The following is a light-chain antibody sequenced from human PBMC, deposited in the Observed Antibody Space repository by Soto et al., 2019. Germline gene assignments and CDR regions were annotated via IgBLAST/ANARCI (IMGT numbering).Light chain of an antibody. CDR1: QRVRSN. Sequence: EIVMPQSPATLSVSPGERATLSCRARQRVRSNLAWYQQKPGQAPRLLIYGASTRATGIPATFSGSGSGTEFTLTNSSLQSEDFAVYYCQQYNNWPRTFGQGTKLEIK. J-gene: IGKJ2*01. CDR2: GAS. V-gene: IGKV3-15*01. CDR3: QQYNNWPRT.